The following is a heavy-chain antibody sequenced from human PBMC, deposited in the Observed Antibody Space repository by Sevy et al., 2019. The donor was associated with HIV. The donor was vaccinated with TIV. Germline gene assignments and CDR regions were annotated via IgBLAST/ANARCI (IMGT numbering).Heavy chain of an antibody. CDR1: GYSFTRYW. D-gene: IGHD3-10*01. CDR3: TRGYYGSGSYYNNFFDY. V-gene: IGHV5-51*01. J-gene: IGHJ4*02. Sequence: GESLKISCEGSGYSFTRYWIGWVRQMPGKGLEWMRIIYPGDSDTRYSPSFQGQVTISADKSIRTAYLQWSSLKASDTAMYFCTRGYYGSGSYYNNFFDYWGQGTLVTVSS. CDR2: IYPGDSDT.